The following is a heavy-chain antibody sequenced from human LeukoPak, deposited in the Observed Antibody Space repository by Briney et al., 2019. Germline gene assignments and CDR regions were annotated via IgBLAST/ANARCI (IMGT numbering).Heavy chain of an antibody. V-gene: IGHV5-51*01. J-gene: IGHJ3*02. D-gene: IGHD3-9*01. Sequence: GESLKISCKGSGYSFTTYWVGWVRQMPGKGLEWMGIIYPGDSDIRYSPSFQGQVTISADKSISTAYLQWSSLKASDTAMYYCARHSRRYFDWLSIGSAFDIWGQGTMVTVSS. CDR2: IYPGDSDI. CDR3: ARHSRRYFDWLSIGSAFDI. CDR1: GYSFTTYW.